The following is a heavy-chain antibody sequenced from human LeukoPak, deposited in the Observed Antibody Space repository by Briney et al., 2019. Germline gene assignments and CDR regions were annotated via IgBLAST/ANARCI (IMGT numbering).Heavy chain of an antibody. V-gene: IGHV3-43*02. CDR3: AKDWGYGGNQNDAFDI. CDR2: ISGDGGST. J-gene: IGHJ3*02. CDR1: GFTFDDYA. D-gene: IGHD4/OR15-4a*01. Sequence: PGGSLRLSCAASGFTFDDYAMHWVRQAPGKGLEWVSLISGDGGSTYYADSVKGRFTISRDSSKNSLYLQMNSLRTEDTALYYCAKDWGYGGNQNDAFDIWGQGTMVTVSS.